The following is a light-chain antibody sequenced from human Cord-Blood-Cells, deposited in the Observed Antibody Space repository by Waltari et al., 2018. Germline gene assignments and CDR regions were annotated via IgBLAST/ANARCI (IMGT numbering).Light chain of an antibody. Sequence: NFMLTQPHSVSESPGKTVTISCTRSSGSIASNYVQWYQQRPGRAPTTVIYEDNQRPPGVPDRLSGSNDRSSNTASLTIYGRETEDEADYCCQSYDSSNWVFGGGTKLTVL. CDR2: EDN. CDR3: QSYDSSNWV. CDR1: SGSIASNY. J-gene: IGLJ3*02. V-gene: IGLV6-57*03.